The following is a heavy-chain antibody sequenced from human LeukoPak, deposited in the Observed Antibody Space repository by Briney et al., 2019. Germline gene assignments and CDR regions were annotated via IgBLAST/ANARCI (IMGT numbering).Heavy chain of an antibody. Sequence: SETLSLTCTVSGASISNYHWSWIRQPPGKGLEWIGYIYYSGSTNYNPSLKSRVTISLDTSKSQFSLKLSSVTAADTAVYYCARERYSSSWYYFDYWGQGTLVTVSS. CDR3: ARERYSSSWYYFDY. V-gene: IGHV4-59*12. D-gene: IGHD6-13*01. CDR2: IYYSGST. CDR1: GASISNYH. J-gene: IGHJ4*02.